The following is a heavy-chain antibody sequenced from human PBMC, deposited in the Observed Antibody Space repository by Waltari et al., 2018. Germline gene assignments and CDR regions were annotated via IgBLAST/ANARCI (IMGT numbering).Heavy chain of an antibody. D-gene: IGHD1-26*01. V-gene: IGHV3-30*01. CDR3: ARELGH. CDR1: GLTFSSYA. J-gene: IGHJ4*02. CDR2: ISYDGSNK. Sequence: QVQLVESGGGVVQPGRSLRLPCAASGLTFSSYAMHWVRQAPGKGREWVAVISYDGSNKYYADSVKGRFTISRDNSKNTLYLQMNSLRAEDTAVYYCARELGHWGQGTLVTVSS.